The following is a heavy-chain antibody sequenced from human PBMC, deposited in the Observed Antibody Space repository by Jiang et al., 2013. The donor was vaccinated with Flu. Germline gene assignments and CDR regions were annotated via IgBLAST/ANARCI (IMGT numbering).Heavy chain of an antibody. V-gene: IGHV1-46*01. CDR2: INPSGGST. Sequence: YYMHWVRQAPGQGLEWMGIINPSGGSTSYAQKFQGRVTMTRDTSTSTVYMELSSLRSEDTAVYYCAREGLGDFWSGYYTGVLGFDYWGQGTLVTVSS. CDR1: YY. J-gene: IGHJ4*02. CDR3: AREGLGDFWSGYYTGVLGFDY. D-gene: IGHD3-3*01.